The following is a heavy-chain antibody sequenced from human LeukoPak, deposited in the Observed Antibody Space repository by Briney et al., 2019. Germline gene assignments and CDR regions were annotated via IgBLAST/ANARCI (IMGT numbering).Heavy chain of an antibody. J-gene: IGHJ4*02. CDR2: IDSGGSST. Sequence: GGSLRLSCAASGFTFRNYWMHWVRQAPGKGLEWVSGIDSGGSSTNYADSVRGRFTISRDNAKNTLYLQMNSLRGEDTAKYYCARGGIAVTGTLRYDYWGQGTLVTVSS. CDR3: ARGGIAVTGTLRYDY. V-gene: IGHV3-74*01. D-gene: IGHD6-19*01. CDR1: GFTFRNYW.